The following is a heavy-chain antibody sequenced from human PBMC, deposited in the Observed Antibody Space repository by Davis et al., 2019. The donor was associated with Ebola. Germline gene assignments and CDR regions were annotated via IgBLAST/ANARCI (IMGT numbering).Heavy chain of an antibody. CDR1: GGSISSGGYY. J-gene: IGHJ4*02. Sequence: MPSETLSLTCTVSGGSISSGGYYWSWIRQHPGKGLEWIGYIYYSGSTYYNPSLKSRVTISVDTSKNQFSLKLSSVTAADTAVYYCARTFSGYDPLAPFDYWGQGTLVTVSS. CDR3: ARTFSGYDPLAPFDY. V-gene: IGHV4-31*03. CDR2: IYYSGST. D-gene: IGHD5-12*01.